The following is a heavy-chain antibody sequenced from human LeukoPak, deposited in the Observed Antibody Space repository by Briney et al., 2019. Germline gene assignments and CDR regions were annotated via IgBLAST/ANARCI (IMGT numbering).Heavy chain of an antibody. CDR2: INPSGGST. D-gene: IGHD2-15*01. CDR3: ASIMVVAANGMDV. V-gene: IGHV1-46*01. Sequence: ASVKVSCKASGYTFTSYYMHWVRQAPGQGLEWMGIINPSGGSTSYAQKFQGRVTMTGDTSTSTVYMELSSLRSEDTAVYYCASIMVVAANGMDVWGQGTTVTVSS. J-gene: IGHJ6*02. CDR1: GYTFTSYY.